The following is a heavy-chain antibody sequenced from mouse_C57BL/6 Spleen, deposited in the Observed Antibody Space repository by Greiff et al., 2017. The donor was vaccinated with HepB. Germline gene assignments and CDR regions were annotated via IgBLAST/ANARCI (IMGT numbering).Heavy chain of an antibody. V-gene: IGHV1-52*01. CDR3: ARWASNWYFDV. Sequence: QVQLQQPGAELVRPGSSVKLSCKASGYTFTSYWMHWVKQRPIQGLEWIGNIDPSDSETHYNQKFKDKATLTVDKSSSTAYMQLSSLTSEDSAVYCCARWASNWYFDVWGTGTTVTVSS. D-gene: IGHD2-10*02. J-gene: IGHJ1*03. CDR2: IDPSDSET. CDR1: GYTFTSYW.